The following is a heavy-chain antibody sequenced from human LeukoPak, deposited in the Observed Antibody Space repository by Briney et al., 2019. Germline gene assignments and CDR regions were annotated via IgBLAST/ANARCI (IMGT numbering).Heavy chain of an antibody. V-gene: IGHV4-34*01. CDR2: INHSGST. CDR3: ARGYSSTSLEQNYYYYGMDV. CDR1: GGSFSGYY. Sequence: PSETLSLTCAVYGGSFSGYYWSWIRQPPGKGLEWIGEINHSGSTNYNPSLKSRVTISVDTSKNQFSLKLSSVTAADTAVYYCARGYSSTSLEQNYYYYGMDVWGQGTTVTVS. D-gene: IGHD2-2*01. J-gene: IGHJ6*02.